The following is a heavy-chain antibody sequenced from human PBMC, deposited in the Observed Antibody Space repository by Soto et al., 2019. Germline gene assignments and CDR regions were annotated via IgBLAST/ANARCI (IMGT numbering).Heavy chain of an antibody. Sequence: GESLKISCKGSGYSFTSYWISWVRQMPGKGLEWMGRIDPSDSYTNYSPSFQGHVTISADKSISTAYLQWSSLKASDTAMYYCARNPSSGSSWYEGEHWFDPWGQGTLVTVSS. CDR1: GYSFTSYW. CDR2: IDPSDSYT. CDR3: ARNPSSGSSWYEGEHWFDP. V-gene: IGHV5-10-1*01. J-gene: IGHJ5*02. D-gene: IGHD6-13*01.